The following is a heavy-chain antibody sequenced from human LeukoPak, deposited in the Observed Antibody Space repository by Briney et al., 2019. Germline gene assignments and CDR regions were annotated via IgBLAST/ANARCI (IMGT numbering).Heavy chain of an antibody. CDR1: GGSISSYY. CDR3: ARTYGSGSYYTHYYFDY. CDR2: IYYSGST. Sequence: SETLSLTCTVSGGSISSYYWSWIRQPPGKGLEWIGYIYYSGSTNYNPSLKSRVTISVDTSMNQFSLKLSSVTAADTAVYYCARTYGSGSYYTHYYFDYWGQGTLVIVSS. J-gene: IGHJ4*02. V-gene: IGHV4-59*01. D-gene: IGHD3-10*01.